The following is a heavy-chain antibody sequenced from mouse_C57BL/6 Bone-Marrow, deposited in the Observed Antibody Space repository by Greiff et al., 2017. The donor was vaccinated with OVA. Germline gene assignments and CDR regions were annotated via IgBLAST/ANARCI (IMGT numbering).Heavy chain of an antibody. Sequence: DVQLQESGAELVRPGASVKLSCTASGFNIKDDYMHWVKQRPEQGLEWIGWIDPENGDTEYASKFQGKATITADTSSNTAYLQLSSLTSEDTAVYYCTTPSYYSNYVDWYFDVWGTGTTVTVSS. CDR3: TTPSYYSNYVDWYFDV. V-gene: IGHV14-4*01. CDR2: IDPENGDT. D-gene: IGHD2-5*01. J-gene: IGHJ1*03. CDR1: GFNIKDDY.